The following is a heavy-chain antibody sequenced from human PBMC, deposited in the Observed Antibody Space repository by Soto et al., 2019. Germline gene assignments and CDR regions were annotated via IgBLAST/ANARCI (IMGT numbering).Heavy chain of an antibody. CDR3: ARGEAYCGGDCSPVDWYFDL. V-gene: IGHV4-34*01. D-gene: IGHD2-21*02. CDR2: INHSGST. J-gene: IGHJ2*01. Sequence: QVQLQQWGAGLLKPSETLSLTCAVYGGSFSGYYWSWIRQPPGKGLEWIGEINHSGSTNYNPSLKRRVTISVDTSKTQFSLKLSSVTAADTAVYYCARGEAYCGGDCSPVDWYFDLWGRGTLVTVSS. CDR1: GGSFSGYY.